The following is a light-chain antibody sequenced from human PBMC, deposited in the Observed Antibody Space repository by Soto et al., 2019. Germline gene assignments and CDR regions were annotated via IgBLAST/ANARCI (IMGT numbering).Light chain of an antibody. CDR2: EVS. Sequence: QSALTQPASVSGSPGQSITLSCTGTSSDVGAYNFVSWFQQHPGKPPKLIIFEVSRRPSGISNRFSGSKSGITASLTISGLQPEDEADYYCSSYATSNTPLYVFGTGTKVTVL. V-gene: IGLV2-14*01. J-gene: IGLJ1*01. CDR1: SSDVGAYNF. CDR3: SSYATSNTPLYV.